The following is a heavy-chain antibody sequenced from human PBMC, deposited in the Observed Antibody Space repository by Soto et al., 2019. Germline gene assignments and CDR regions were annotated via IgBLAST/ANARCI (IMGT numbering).Heavy chain of an antibody. J-gene: IGHJ3*02. CDR3: ATIVPITMIVVVRHVDAFDI. CDR2: FDPEDGET. V-gene: IGHV1-24*01. Sequence: ASVKVSCKVSGYTLTELSMHWVRQAPGKGLEWMGGFDPEDGETIYAQKFQGRVTMTEDTSTDTAYMELSSLRSEDTAVYYCATIVPITMIVVVRHVDAFDIWGKGTMVTVSS. D-gene: IGHD3-22*01. CDR1: GYTLTELS.